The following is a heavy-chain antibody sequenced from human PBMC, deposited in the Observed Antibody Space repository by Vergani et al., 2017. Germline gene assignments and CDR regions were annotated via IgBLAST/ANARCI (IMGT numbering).Heavy chain of an antibody. Sequence: EVQLVESGGGLVQPGRSLRLSCAASGFTFDDYAMHWVRQAPGKGLEWVSGMNGDGDTISYADSVKGRFTISRDNAKNTLFLQMNSLRAEDTAVYYCARARKFRFGVVWENWFDPWGQGTLVTVSS. CDR2: MNGDGDTI. D-gene: IGHD3-3*01. V-gene: IGHV3-9*01. CDR3: ARARKFRFGVVWENWFDP. J-gene: IGHJ5*02. CDR1: GFTFDDYA.